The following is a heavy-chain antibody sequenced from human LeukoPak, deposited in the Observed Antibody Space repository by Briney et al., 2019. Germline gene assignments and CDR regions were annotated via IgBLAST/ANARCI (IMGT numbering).Heavy chain of an antibody. CDR3: ARVVVFGVVSSDYYYYYMDV. D-gene: IGHD3-3*01. V-gene: IGHV4-4*07. CDR1: GGSISSYY. Sequence: SETLSLTCTVSGGSISSYYWSWIRQPAGKGLEWIGRIYSSGTTNYSPSLKSRVTMSVDTSKNQFSLKLSSVTAADTAVYYCARVVVFGVVSSDYYYYYMDVWGKGTTVTVSS. J-gene: IGHJ6*03. CDR2: IYSSGTT.